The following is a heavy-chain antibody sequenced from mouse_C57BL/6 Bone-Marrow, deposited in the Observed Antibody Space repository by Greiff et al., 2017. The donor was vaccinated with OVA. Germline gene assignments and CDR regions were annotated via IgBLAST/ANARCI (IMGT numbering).Heavy chain of an antibody. CDR1: GFTFSDYG. Sequence: EVQVVESGGGLVKPGGSLKLSCAASGFTFSDYGMHWVRQAPEKGLEWVAYISSGSSTIYYADTVKGRFTISRDNAKNTLFLQMTSLRSEDTAMYYCARRKCFDVWGTGTTVTVSS. CDR2: ISSGSSTI. CDR3: ARRKCFDV. V-gene: IGHV5-17*01. J-gene: IGHJ1*03. D-gene: IGHD1-3*01.